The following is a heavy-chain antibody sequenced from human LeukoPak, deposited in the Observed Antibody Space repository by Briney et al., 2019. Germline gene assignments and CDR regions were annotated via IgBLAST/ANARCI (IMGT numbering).Heavy chain of an antibody. CDR2: VWYDGINK. CDR1: GFTSSTYG. CDR3: ARDYDGRGYSPYFDY. Sequence: GGSLRLSCAASGFTSSTYGMHWVRQAPGKGLEWVAVVWYDGINKYYADSVKGRFTISRDNSKNTLYLQMDNLRAEDTAVYYCARDYDGRGYSPYFDYWGQGALVTVSS. D-gene: IGHD3-22*01. V-gene: IGHV3-33*01. J-gene: IGHJ4*02.